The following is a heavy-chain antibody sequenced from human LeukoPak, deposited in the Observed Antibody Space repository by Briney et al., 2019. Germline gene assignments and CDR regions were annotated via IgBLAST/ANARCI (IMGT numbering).Heavy chain of an antibody. CDR2: IIPIFGTA. J-gene: IGHJ6*03. CDR1: GGTFSSYA. CDR3: ARAPEYSSSSGLHYYYYMDV. V-gene: IGHV1-69*06. Sequence: ASVKVSCKASGGTFSSYAISWVRQAPGQGLEWMGGIIPIFGTANYAQKFQGRVTITADKSTSAAYMELSSLRSEDAAVYYRARAPEYSSSSGLHYYYYMDVWGKGTTVTVSS. D-gene: IGHD6-6*01.